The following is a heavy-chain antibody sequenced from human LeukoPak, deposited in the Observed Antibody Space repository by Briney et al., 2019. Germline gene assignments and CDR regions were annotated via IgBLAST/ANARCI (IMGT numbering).Heavy chain of an antibody. CDR1: GFTFSTYG. J-gene: IGHJ6*02. D-gene: IGHD3-10*01. CDR2: ISYDGSNK. Sequence: GRSLRLSCAASGFTFSTYGMHWVRQAPGKGLKWVAVISYDGSNKYYADSVKGRFTISRDNSKNTLYLQMNRLRAEDTAVYFCAKDRFGSGSYSNYIYYYGMDVWGQGTTVTVSS. CDR3: AKDRFGSGSYSNYIYYYGMDV. V-gene: IGHV3-30*18.